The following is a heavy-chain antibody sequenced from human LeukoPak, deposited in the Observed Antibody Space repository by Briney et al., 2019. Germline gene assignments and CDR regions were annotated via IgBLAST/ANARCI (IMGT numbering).Heavy chain of an antibody. V-gene: IGHV1-8*02. J-gene: IGHJ4*02. CDR3: ARQPAAGGGVGYYFDY. Sequence: ASVKVSCKASGGTFSSYAISWVRQAPGQGLEWMGWMNPNSGNTGYAQKFQGRVTMTRDTSTSTVYMELSSLRSEDTAVYYCARQPAAGGGVGYYFDYWGQGTLVTVSS. CDR2: MNPNSGNT. CDR1: GGTFSSYA. D-gene: IGHD6-13*01.